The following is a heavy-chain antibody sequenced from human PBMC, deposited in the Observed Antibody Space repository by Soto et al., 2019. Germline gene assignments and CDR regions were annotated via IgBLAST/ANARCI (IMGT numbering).Heavy chain of an antibody. Sequence: SQPLSLTCAISGDSVSSNSAACNLIRHSPSRGLEWLGRTYYRSKWYNDYAVSVKSRITINPDTSKNQFSLQLNSVTPEDTAVYYCARDYYDFWSGPGRRVGSSYGMDVWGQGTTVTVSS. CDR1: GDSVSSNSAA. CDR3: ARDYYDFWSGPGRRVGSSYGMDV. D-gene: IGHD3-3*01. J-gene: IGHJ6*02. CDR2: TYYRSKWYN. V-gene: IGHV6-1*01.